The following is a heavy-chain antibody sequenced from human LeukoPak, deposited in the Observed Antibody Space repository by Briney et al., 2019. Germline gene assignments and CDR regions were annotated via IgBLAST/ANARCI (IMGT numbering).Heavy chain of an antibody. CDR1: GYTFTGYY. Sequence: GASVKVSCKASGYTFTGYYMHWVRQAPGQGLEWMGWINPNSGGTNYAQKFQGRVTMTRDTSISTAYMELSRLRSDDTAVYYCALGSSGYYHLAEYFQHWGQGTLVTVSS. CDR3: ALGSSGYYHLAEYFQH. V-gene: IGHV1-2*02. CDR2: INPNSGGT. D-gene: IGHD3-22*01. J-gene: IGHJ1*01.